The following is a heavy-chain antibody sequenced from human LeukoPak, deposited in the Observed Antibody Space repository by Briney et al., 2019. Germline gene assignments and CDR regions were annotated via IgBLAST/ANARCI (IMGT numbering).Heavy chain of an antibody. CDR2: IYYSGST. D-gene: IGHD1-1*01. J-gene: IGHJ5*02. CDR3: ARDSWNDPLDP. Sequence: SSETLSLTCTVSGGSISSYYWSWIRQPPGKELEWIGYIYYSGSTNYNPSLKSRVTISVDTSKNQFSLKLSSVTAADTAVYYCARDSWNDPLDPWGQGTLVTVSS. CDR1: GGSISSYY. V-gene: IGHV4-59*01.